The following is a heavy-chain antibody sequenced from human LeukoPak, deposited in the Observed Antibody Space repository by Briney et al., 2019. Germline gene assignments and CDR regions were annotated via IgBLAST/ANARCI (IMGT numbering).Heavy chain of an antibody. Sequence: GGSLRLSCAGSGFTFSSYEMNWVRQAPGKGLEWVSYISSSGSTIYYADSVKGRFTISRDNAKNSLYLQMNSLRAEDTAVYYCAKDYYDSSGYYAGDAFDIWGQGTMVTVSS. CDR3: AKDYYDSSGYYAGDAFDI. D-gene: IGHD3-22*01. CDR2: ISSSGSTI. J-gene: IGHJ3*02. V-gene: IGHV3-48*03. CDR1: GFTFSSYE.